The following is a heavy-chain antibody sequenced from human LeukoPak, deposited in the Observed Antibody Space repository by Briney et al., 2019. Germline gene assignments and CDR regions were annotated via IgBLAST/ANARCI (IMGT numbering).Heavy chain of an antibody. Sequence: TTSETLSLTCAVSGVSISPHYWAWIRQPPGKGLEWIGYIHTSESNNQYPSLKSRVTISVDKSKNHFSLRLTSVTAADTAVYYCARLSAAVHLGAFDLWGQGTMVTVSS. V-gene: IGHV4-4*09. CDR2: IHTSESN. CDR3: ARLSAAVHLGAFDL. D-gene: IGHD3-3*01. CDR1: GVSISPHY. J-gene: IGHJ3*01.